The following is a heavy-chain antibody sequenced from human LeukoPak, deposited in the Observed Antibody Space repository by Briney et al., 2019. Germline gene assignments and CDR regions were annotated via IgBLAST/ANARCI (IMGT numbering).Heavy chain of an antibody. CDR2: ISGSGDGT. J-gene: IGHJ4*02. D-gene: IGHD6-19*01. CDR3: ARRAVSGTSPLDY. V-gene: IGHV3-23*01. CDR1: GFTFTSHA. Sequence: GGSLRLSCAASGFTFTSHAMTWVRQAPGKGLEWVSAISGSGDGTYYADSVKGRFTISRDNSKNTLYLQVNSLRAEDTAVYYCARRAVSGTSPLDYWGQGTLVTVSS.